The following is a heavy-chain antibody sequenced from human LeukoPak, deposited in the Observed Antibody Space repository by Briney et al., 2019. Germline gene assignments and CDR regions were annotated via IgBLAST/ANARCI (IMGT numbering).Heavy chain of an antibody. Sequence: ASVKVSCKASGYTFTGYYMHWVRQAPGQGLEWMGWINPNSGGTNYAQKFQGRVTMTRDTSISAAYMELSRLRSDDTAVYYCARGGPPAYYYYYMDVWGKGTTVTASS. CDR1: GYTFTGYY. V-gene: IGHV1-2*02. CDR3: ARGGPPAYYYYYMDV. CDR2: INPNSGGT. J-gene: IGHJ6*03. D-gene: IGHD2-2*01.